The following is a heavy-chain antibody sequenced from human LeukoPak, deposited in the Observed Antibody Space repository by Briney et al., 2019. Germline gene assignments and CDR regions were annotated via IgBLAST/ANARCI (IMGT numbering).Heavy chain of an antibody. D-gene: IGHD6-19*01. Sequence: SETLSLTCTVSGDSMTSTSHFWDWVRQPPGKGLEWIGSIYYRGSTYYNPSLKSRVTISVDTSKNQFSLKLTSVTAADTAVYYCALRDAVTGTDYWGQGTLVTVSS. V-gene: IGHV4-39*07. CDR3: ALRDAVTGTDY. CDR2: IYYRGST. J-gene: IGHJ4*02. CDR1: GDSMTSTSHF.